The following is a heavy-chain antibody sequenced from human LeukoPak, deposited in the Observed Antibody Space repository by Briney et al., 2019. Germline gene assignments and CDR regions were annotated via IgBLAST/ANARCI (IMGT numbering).Heavy chain of an antibody. CDR3: ARDRAYGMDV. D-gene: IGHD3-10*01. V-gene: IGHV1-69*05. CDR2: IIPIFGTA. J-gene: IGHJ6*02. CDR1: GGTFSSYA. Sequence: GASVKVSCKASGGTFSSYAISWVRQAPGQGLEWMGGIIPIFGTANYAQKFQGRVTMTRDTSTSTVYMELSSLRSEDTAVYYCARDRAYGMDVWGQGTTVTVSS.